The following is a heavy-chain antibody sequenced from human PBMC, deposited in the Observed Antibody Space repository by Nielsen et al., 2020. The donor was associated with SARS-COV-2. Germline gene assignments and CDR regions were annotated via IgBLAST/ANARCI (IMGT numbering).Heavy chain of an antibody. J-gene: IGHJ6*02. CDR3: TTCGCNVFYYYYGMDV. Sequence: WIRQPPGKGLEWVGRIKSKTDGGTTDYAAPVKGRFTISRDDSKNTLYLQMNSLKTEDTAVYYCTTCGCNVFYYYYGMDVWGQGTTVTVSS. D-gene: IGHD2-21*01. V-gene: IGHV3-15*01. CDR2: IKSKTDGGTT.